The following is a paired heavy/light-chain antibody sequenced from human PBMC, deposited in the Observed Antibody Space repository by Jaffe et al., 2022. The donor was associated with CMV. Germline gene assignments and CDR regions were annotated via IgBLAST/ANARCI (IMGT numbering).Heavy chain of an antibody. CDR2: ISQDGSEK. V-gene: IGHV3-7*01. Sequence: ELNLLESGGGLVQPGGSLRLSCAASGFTFNIYYMSWVRLAPGKGLEWVAHISQDGSEKNYYVDSVKGRFTISRDNAENSLFLQLNSLRAEDSAVYYCVRDRRVGIWNGLDVWGRGTTVTVSS. D-gene: IGHD2-21*01. J-gene: IGHJ6*02. CDR3: VRDRRVGIWNGLDV. CDR1: GFTFNIYY.
Light chain of an antibody. CDR1: QSLLYGNGYNY. V-gene: IGKV2-28*01. CDR3: MQHLQPPRS. Sequence: DIVVTQSPLSLSVTPGEPAAISCRSSQSLLYGNGYNYVDWYLQKPGQSPHLLIYLGSTRASGVPDRFSGSGSGTDFTLKISRVEAEDIGVYYCMQHLQPPRSFGQGTRLEIK. CDR2: LGS. J-gene: IGKJ5*01.